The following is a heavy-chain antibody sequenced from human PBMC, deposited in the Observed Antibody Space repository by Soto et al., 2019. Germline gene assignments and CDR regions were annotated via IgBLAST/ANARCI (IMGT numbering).Heavy chain of an antibody. CDR1: GGSFHGYY. Sequence: SETLSVSWAGYGGSFHGYYWSWLRQPPGGGREWIGEINHSGSANYNPTFKRRIFTSVDMYKNQMSLQLTSVSAADTAVYYCSKGPQSGYYDSGTFASRVPRGQGSLVTVS. V-gene: IGHV4-34*01. D-gene: IGHD3-10*01. J-gene: IGHJ5*02. CDR2: INHSGSA. CDR3: SKGPQSGYYDSGTFASRVP.